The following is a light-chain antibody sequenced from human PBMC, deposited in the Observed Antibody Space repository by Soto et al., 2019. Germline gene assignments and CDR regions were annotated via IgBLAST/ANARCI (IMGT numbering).Light chain of an antibody. Sequence: EVVLTQSPATLSLSPGVRATLSCRASQSVGSALAWYQQKPGQAPRLLIYDASNRATAIPARFSGSGSGTGFTLTISSLEPEDFAVYYCQQRSNWPLTFGGGTKVEIK. J-gene: IGKJ4*01. CDR1: QSVGSA. CDR3: QQRSNWPLT. CDR2: DAS. V-gene: IGKV3-11*01.